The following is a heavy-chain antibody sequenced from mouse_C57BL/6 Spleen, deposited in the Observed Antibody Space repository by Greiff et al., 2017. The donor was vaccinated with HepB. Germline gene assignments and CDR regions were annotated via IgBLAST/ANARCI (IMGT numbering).Heavy chain of an antibody. CDR1: GYTFTSYW. V-gene: IGHV1-64*01. CDR2: IHPNSGST. D-gene: IGHD2-5*01. CDR3: ASSNYSAMDY. Sequence: VKLQQPGAELVKPGASVKLSCKASGYTFTSYWMHWVKQRPGQGLEWIGMIHPNSGSTNYNEKFKSKATLTVDKSSSTAYMHLSSLTSEDSAVYYCASSNYSAMDYWGQGTSVTVSS. J-gene: IGHJ4*01.